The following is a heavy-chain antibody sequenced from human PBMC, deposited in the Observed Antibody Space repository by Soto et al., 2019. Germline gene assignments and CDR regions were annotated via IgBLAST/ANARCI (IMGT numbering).Heavy chain of an antibody. CDR1: GGSISSYY. CDR2: IYYSGST. CDR3: AREGVSSSWYNYYGMDV. J-gene: IGHJ6*02. Sequence: QVQLQESGPGLVKPSETLSLTCTVSGGSISSYYWSWIRQPPGKGLEGIGYIYYSGSTNYNPSLKSRVTISVDTSKNQFSLKLSSVTAADTAVYYCAREGVSSSWYNYYGMDVWGQGTTVTVSS. D-gene: IGHD6-13*01. V-gene: IGHV4-59*01.